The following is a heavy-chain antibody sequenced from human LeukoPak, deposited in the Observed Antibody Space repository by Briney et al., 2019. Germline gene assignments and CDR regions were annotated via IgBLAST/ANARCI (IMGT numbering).Heavy chain of an antibody. CDR3: ARDREDIVVVHGFGL. V-gene: IGHV1-2*02. CDR1: GYTFTGYY. Sequence: ASVKVSCKASGYTFTGYYMHWVRQAPGQGLEGMGWINPNSSGTNYAQKFQGRVTMTSDTSINTAYMELSRLRSDDTAVYYCARDREDIVVVHGFGLWGQGTLVTVSS. J-gene: IGHJ5*02. CDR2: INPNSSGT. D-gene: IGHD2-2*01.